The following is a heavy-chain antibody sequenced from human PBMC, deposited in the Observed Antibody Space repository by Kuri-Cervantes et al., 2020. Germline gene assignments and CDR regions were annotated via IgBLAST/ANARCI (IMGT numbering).Heavy chain of an antibody. CDR1: GGSFSGYY. V-gene: IGHV4-34*01. J-gene: IGHJ4*02. Sequence: SETLSLTCAVYGGSFSGYYWGWIRQPPGKGLEWIGEINHSGSTNYNPSLKSRVTISVDTSKNQFSLKLNSVTAADTAVYYCARKGDYFDYWGQGSLVTVSS. CDR3: ARKGDYFDY. CDR2: INHSGST. D-gene: IGHD3-16*01.